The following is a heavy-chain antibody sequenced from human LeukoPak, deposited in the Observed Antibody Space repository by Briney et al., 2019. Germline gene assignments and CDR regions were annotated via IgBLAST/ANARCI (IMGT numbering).Heavy chain of an antibody. CDR1: GFTFSSYS. J-gene: IGHJ4*02. CDR2: ISSSSSTI. Sequence: PGGSLRLSCAASGFTFSSYSMNWVRQAPGKGLEWASYISSSSSTIYYADSVKGRFTISRDNAKNSLYLQMNSLRAEDTAVYYCARVGDSGGLRFDYWGQGTLVTVSS. V-gene: IGHV3-48*04. CDR3: ARVGDSGGLRFDY. D-gene: IGHD1-26*01.